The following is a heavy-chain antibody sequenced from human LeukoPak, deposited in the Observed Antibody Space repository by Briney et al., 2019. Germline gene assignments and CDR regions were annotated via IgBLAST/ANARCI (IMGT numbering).Heavy chain of an antibody. CDR2: VSHDTRTK. Sequence: GGSLRLSCAASGFSFSTYAMHWVRQAPGKGLGWVAVVSHDTRTKYYTDSLKGRFTISRDNSKNTLYLQMNGLGTDDTAVYYCARAIVGTENFDYWGQGTLVTVSS. CDR3: ARAIVGTENFDY. J-gene: IGHJ4*02. D-gene: IGHD5-12*01. V-gene: IGHV3-30*10. CDR1: GFSFSTYA.